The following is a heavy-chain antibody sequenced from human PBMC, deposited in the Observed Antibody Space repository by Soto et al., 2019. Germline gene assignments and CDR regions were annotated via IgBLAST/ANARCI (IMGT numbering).Heavy chain of an antibody. CDR2: ICNSGTT. CDR1: GGSTRSYC. D-gene: IGHD3-22*01. Sequence: QVQLQESGPTLVKPSETLSLTCTVSGGSTRSYCWTWIRQPPGEGLAWIGCICNSGTTTYNPSLKIRVAISIDAQKMPFPWQLISVTVADTAFYCCAGGGSIVVDTRRLLDVWGKGTTVTGSS. J-gene: IGHJ6*04. V-gene: IGHV4-59*03. CDR3: AGGGSIVVDTRRLLDV.